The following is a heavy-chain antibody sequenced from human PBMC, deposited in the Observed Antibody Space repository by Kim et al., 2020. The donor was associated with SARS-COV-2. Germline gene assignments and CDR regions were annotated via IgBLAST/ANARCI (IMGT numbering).Heavy chain of an antibody. Sequence: GGSLRLSCAASGFTFSSYGMHWVRQAPGKGLEWVAVISYDGSNKYYADSVKGRFTISRDNSKNTLYLQMNSLRAEDTAVYYCATDGSVAGTYKLGSYYY. V-gene: IGHV3-30*03. CDR3: ATDGSVAGTYKLGSYYY. D-gene: IGHD6-19*01. J-gene: IGHJ6*01. CDR1: GFTFSSYG. CDR2: ISYDGSNK.